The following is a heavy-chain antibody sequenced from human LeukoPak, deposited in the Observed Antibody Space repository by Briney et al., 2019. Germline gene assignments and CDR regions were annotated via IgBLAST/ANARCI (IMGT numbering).Heavy chain of an antibody. CDR3: ARGNRPSGPVDV. D-gene: IGHD3-3*01. Sequence: PSETLSLTCTVSGGSISSGGYSWSWIRQPPGKGLEWIGYIYHSGSTYYNPSLKSRVTISVDRSKNQFSLKLSSVTAADTAVYYCARGNRPSGPVDVWGQGTTVTVSS. V-gene: IGHV4-30-2*01. J-gene: IGHJ6*02. CDR2: IYHSGST. CDR1: GGSISSGGYS.